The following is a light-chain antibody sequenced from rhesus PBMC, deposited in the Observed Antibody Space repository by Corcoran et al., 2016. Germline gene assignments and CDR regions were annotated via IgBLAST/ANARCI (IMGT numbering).Light chain of an antibody. CDR2: EVS. CDR1: QSLLDSEDGNTY. Sequence: DIVMTQTPLSLPVTPGEPASISCRSSQSLLDSEDGNTYLDWYLQKPCQSPQLLIYEVSNRASGVPDRFSGSGSDTDFTLKISRGEAEDVGVYYCMQALEFPWTFGQGTKVEIK. J-gene: IGKJ1*01. V-gene: IGKV2-104*02. CDR3: MQALEFPWT.